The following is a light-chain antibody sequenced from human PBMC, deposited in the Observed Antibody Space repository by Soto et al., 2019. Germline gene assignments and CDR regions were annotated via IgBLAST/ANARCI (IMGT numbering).Light chain of an antibody. CDR2: NNN. CDR3: AAWDVSLNGLYV. V-gene: IGLV1-44*01. CDR1: SSNIGSSS. Sequence: QSVLTQPPSASGTPGQRVTISCSGSSSNIGSSSVNWYQQLPGTAPKLLIYNNNQWPSGVPDRFSGSTSGTSASLAISGLQSEDEADYYCAAWDVSLNGLYVFGTGTKVTVL. J-gene: IGLJ1*01.